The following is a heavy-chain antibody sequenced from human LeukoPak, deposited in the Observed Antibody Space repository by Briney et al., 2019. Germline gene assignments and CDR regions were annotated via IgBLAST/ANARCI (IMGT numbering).Heavy chain of an antibody. CDR1: GFTFSSYV. J-gene: IGHJ4*02. CDR3: AKLDIVVVVAATFDY. Sequence: GGSLRLSCAASGFTFSSYVMHWVRQAPGKGLEWVAIISYDGSNEYYADSVKGRFTISRDNSKNTLYLQMNSLRAEDTAVYYCAKLDIVVVVAATFDYWGQGTLVTVSS. V-gene: IGHV3-30*04. CDR2: ISYDGSNE. D-gene: IGHD2-15*01.